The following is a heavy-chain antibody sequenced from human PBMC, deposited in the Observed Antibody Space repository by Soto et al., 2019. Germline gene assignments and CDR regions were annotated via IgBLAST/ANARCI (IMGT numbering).Heavy chain of an antibody. CDR2: IYYSGST. V-gene: IGHV4-30-4*01. J-gene: IGHJ6*02. CDR1: GGTITRGDHF. Sequence: SETLSLTCSVSGGTITRGDHFWSWVRQSPGKGLEWLGYIYYSGSTYYNPSLKGRVMMTIDTSKHQFSLNLSSVTAADTAVFYCGRGQTAIDVWGQGTTVTVSS. CDR3: GRGQTAIDV. D-gene: IGHD5-18*01.